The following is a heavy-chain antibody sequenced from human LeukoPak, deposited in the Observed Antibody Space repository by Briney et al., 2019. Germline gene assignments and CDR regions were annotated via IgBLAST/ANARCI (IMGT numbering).Heavy chain of an antibody. J-gene: IGHJ3*02. D-gene: IGHD3-22*01. CDR2: ISAYNGNT. CDR3: ARGRHYYDSSDYYYEGDAFDI. Sequence: ASVKVSCKASGYTFTSYGISWVRQAPGQGLEWMGWISAYNGNTHYAQKLQGRVTMTRDMSTSTVYMELSSLRSEDTAVYYCARGRHYYDSSDYYYEGDAFDIWGQGTMVTVSS. CDR1: GYTFTSYG. V-gene: IGHV1-18*01.